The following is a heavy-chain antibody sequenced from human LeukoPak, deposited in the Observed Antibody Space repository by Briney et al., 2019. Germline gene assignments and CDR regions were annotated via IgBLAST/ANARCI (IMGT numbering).Heavy chain of an antibody. D-gene: IGHD6-19*01. CDR1: GGSFSGYY. V-gene: IGHV4-34*01. CDR2: INHSGST. J-gene: IGHJ6*02. Sequence: SETLSLTCAVYGGSFSGYYWSWTRQPPGKGLEWIGEINHSGSTNYNPSLKSRVTISVDTSKNQFSLKLSSVTAADTAVYYCARTSSGSAYYYYGMDVWGQGTTVTVSS. CDR3: ARTSSGSAYYYYGMDV.